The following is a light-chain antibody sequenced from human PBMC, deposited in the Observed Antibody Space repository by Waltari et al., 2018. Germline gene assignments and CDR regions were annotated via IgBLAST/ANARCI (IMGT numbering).Light chain of an antibody. CDR1: SSDVGGYNY. V-gene: IGLV2-14*01. J-gene: IGLJ3*02. CDR2: EVS. CDR3: SSYTSSSTRV. Sequence: QSALTQPASVSGSPGQSITISCTGTSSDVGGYNYVSWYQQNPGKAPKLMIYEVSNRPSGVSNRFSCSKSGNTASLTISVLQAEGEADYYCSSYTSSSTRVFGGGTKLTVL.